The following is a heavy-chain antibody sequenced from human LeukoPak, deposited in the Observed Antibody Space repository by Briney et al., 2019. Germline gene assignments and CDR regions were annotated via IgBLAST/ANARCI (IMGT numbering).Heavy chain of an antibody. D-gene: IGHD2-2*01. CDR1: VESFSDHY. CDR2: IHHSGST. J-gene: IGHJ4*02. Sequence: PSETLSLTCAVYVESFSDHYWTRIRQPPGKELEWIGEIHHSGSTNYRLSLKSRVAISVDRSKNQFSLKLTSVTAADTAVYYCARSPATSWSNFDYWGQGTLVTVSS. CDR3: ARSPATSWSNFDY. V-gene: IGHV4-34*01.